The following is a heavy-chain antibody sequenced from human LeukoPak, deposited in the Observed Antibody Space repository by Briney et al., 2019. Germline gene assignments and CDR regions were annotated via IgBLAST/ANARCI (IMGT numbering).Heavy chain of an antibody. Sequence: GGSLRLSCAASGFTFSSYAMSWVRQAPGKGLEWVSAISGSGGSTYYADSVKGRFTISRDNSKNTLYLQMNSLRAEDTAVYYCAKSSEEHYYDSSGYYGAFDIWGQGTMVTVSS. V-gene: IGHV3-23*01. D-gene: IGHD3-22*01. J-gene: IGHJ3*02. CDR2: ISGSGGST. CDR3: AKSSEEHYYDSSGYYGAFDI. CDR1: GFTFSSYA.